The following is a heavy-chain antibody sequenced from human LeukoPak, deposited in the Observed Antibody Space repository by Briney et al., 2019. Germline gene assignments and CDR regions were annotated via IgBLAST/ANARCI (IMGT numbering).Heavy chain of an antibody. V-gene: IGHV3-7*04. CDR3: TRVGYIDEGIDY. CDR1: GFPFSSYW. D-gene: IGHD5-24*01. CDR2: IKQDGSKK. Sequence: GGSLRLSCVASGFPFSSYWMTWVRQAPGKGLEWVANIKQDGSKKSYVDSVKGRFTISKDNAKNSLYLQMNSLRAEDTAIYYCTRVGYIDEGIDYWGQGTLVTVSS. J-gene: IGHJ4*02.